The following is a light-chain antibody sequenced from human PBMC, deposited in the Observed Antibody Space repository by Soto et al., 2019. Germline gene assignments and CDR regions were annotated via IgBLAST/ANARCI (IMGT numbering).Light chain of an antibody. CDR1: QSVSSY. CDR2: DAS. J-gene: IGKJ1*01. CDR3: QQYGSSPVT. Sequence: EIVLTRSPATLSLSPGERATLSCMASQSVSSYLAWYQQKPGQAPRLLIYDASNRATGIPARFSGSGSGTDFTLTISRLEPEDFAVYYCQQYGSSPVTFGQGTKVDIK. V-gene: IGKV3-11*01.